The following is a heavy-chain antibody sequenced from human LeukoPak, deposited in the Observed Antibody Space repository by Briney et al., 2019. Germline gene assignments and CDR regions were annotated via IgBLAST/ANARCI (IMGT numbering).Heavy chain of an antibody. D-gene: IGHD3-22*01. Sequence: FCAASGHTFRSYDISWVRQASGQGLEWMGGLIPNFGNANYAQKFQGRVTITADESTSTAYMEVSSLRSEDTAVYYCARSPAYDYDSSGVYYFDCWGQGTLVTVSS. CDR3: ARSPAYDYDSSGVYYFDC. CDR1: GHTFRSYD. V-gene: IGHV1-69*01. J-gene: IGHJ4*02. CDR2: LIPNFGNA.